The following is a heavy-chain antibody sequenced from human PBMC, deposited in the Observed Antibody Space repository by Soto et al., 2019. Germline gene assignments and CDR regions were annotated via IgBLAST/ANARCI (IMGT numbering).Heavy chain of an antibody. CDR1: GFTFSSYA. D-gene: IGHD3-10*01. CDR3: ARWGSGAFFAY. J-gene: IGHJ4*02. Sequence: EVQLLESGGGLVQPGGSLRLSCAASGFTFSSYAMRWVRQAPGKGLEWVSAISGSGDSTYYADSVQGRFTISRDNSKNTLYLQRNCLTAEDTAVYYCARWGSGAFFAYWGQRTRVTASS. V-gene: IGHV3-23*01. CDR2: ISGSGDST.